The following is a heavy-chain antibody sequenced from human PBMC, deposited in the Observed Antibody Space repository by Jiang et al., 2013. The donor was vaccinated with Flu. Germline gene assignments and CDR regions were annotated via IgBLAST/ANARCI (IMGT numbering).Heavy chain of an antibody. J-gene: IGHJ4*02. CDR3: ARGEGKDYDILTGYAW. CDR2: ISYDGGNN. CDR1: GFTFNNYA. V-gene: IGHV3-30-3*01. Sequence: RLSCAASGFTFNNYALHWVRQAPGKGLEWVAVISYDGGNNYYADSVKGRFTISRGSSKNTSYLQMNSLRSEDTAVYYCARGEGKDYDILTGYAWWGQGTLVTVSS. D-gene: IGHD3-9*01.